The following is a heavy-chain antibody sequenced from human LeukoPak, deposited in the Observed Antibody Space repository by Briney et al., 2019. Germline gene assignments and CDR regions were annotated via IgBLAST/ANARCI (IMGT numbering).Heavy chain of an antibody. J-gene: IGHJ3*02. CDR3: AKRFYYDSSGYGAFDI. D-gene: IGHD3-22*01. CDR2: ISGSGGST. V-gene: IGHV3-23*01. CDR1: GFTFSSYG. Sequence: GGSLRLSCAASGFTFSSYGMSWVRLAPGKGPEWVSAISGSGGSTNYADSVKGRFTISRDNSKNTLYLQMNSLRAEDTAVYCCAKRFYYDSSGYGAFDIWGQGTMVTVSS.